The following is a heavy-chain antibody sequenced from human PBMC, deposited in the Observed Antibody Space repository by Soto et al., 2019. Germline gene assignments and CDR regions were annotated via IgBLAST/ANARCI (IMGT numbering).Heavy chain of an antibody. J-gene: IGHJ4*02. D-gene: IGHD6-6*01. CDR2: IYYSGST. CDR3: ATSSVPNFDY. V-gene: IGHV4-39*01. Sequence: SETLSLTCTVSGCSISSSSYYWGWIRQPPGKGLEWIGSIYYSGSTYYNPSLKSRVTISVDTSKNQFSLKLSSVTAADTAVYYCATSSVPNFDYWGQGTLVTVSS. CDR1: GCSISSSSYY.